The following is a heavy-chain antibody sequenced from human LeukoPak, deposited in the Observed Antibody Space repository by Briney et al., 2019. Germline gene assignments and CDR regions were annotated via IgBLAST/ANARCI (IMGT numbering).Heavy chain of an antibody. CDR3: ARGSSDYTF. Sequence: SETLSLTCTVSGGSISGHYWSWIRQPPGKGLESIGYIHYSGSTSYNPSLKSRVSISVDTSKNQFSLKLTSVTAADTAVYYCARGSSDYTFWGQGTLVNVSS. J-gene: IGHJ4*02. CDR2: IHYSGST. D-gene: IGHD4-11*01. CDR1: GGSISGHY. V-gene: IGHV4-59*11.